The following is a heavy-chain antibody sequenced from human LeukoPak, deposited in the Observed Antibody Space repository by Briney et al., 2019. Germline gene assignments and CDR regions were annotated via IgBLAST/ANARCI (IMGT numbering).Heavy chain of an antibody. J-gene: IGHJ3*02. CDR1: GGSISSSSYY. CDR3: ARESRLRYFDWLSQVNAFDI. CDR2: IYYSGST. Sequence: PSETLSLTCTVSGGSISSSSYYWGWIRQPPGKGLEWIGSIYYSGSTNYNPSLKSRVTISVDTSKNQFSLKLSSVTAADTAVYYCARESRLRYFDWLSQVNAFDIWGQGTMVTVSS. V-gene: IGHV4-39*07. D-gene: IGHD3-9*01.